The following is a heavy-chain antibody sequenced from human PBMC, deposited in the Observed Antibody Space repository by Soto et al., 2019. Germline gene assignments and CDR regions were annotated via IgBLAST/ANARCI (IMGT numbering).Heavy chain of an antibody. CDR3: ALDTGAYYYDSTGYDRWFDP. CDR1: GGTFSSYA. J-gene: IGHJ5*02. V-gene: IGHV1-69*06. Sequence: QVQLVQSGAEVKKPGSSVKVSCKASGGTFSSYAINWVRQAPGQGLEWMGGIIPIFGTANYAQKFQGRVTITADKPTSTAYMELSSLRSEDTAVNYWALDTGAYYYDSTGYDRWFDPWGQGTLVTVSS. CDR2: IIPIFGTA. D-gene: IGHD3-22*01.